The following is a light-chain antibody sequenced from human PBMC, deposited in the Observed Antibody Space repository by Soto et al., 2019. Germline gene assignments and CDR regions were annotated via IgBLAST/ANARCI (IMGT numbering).Light chain of an antibody. CDR1: EGIRNF. J-gene: IGKJ4*01. CDR2: SAS. CDR3: QHYNGVPIT. Sequence: DIQMTQSPSSLSASVGDRVTITCRASEGIRNFLLWYQQKPGKVPKLLIYSASTLQSGVPSRFSGSASGTDFTLTISRLQPEDVATYCCQHYNGVPITFGGGTKVEIK. V-gene: IGKV1-27*01.